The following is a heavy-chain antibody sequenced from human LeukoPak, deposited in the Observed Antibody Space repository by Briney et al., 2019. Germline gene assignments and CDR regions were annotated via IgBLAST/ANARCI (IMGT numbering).Heavy chain of an antibody. V-gene: IGHV4-59*01. CDR3: ARGYSSSWGADWFDP. CDR2: IYYSGST. Sequence: SETLSLTCTVSGGSISSYCWSWIRQPPGKGLEWIGYIYYSGSTNYNPSLKSRVTISVDTSKNQFSLKLSSVTAADTAVYYCARGYSSSWGADWFDPWGQGTLVTVSS. CDR1: GGSISSYC. D-gene: IGHD6-13*01. J-gene: IGHJ5*02.